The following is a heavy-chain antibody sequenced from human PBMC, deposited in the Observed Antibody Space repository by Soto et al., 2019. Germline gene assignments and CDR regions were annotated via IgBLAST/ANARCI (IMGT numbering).Heavy chain of an antibody. V-gene: IGHV4-39*01. D-gene: IGHD3-9*01. Sequence: SETLSLTCTVSGGSISSSSYYWGWIRQPPGKGLEWIASIYYSGSTYYNPSLKSRVTISVDTSKNQFSLKLSSVTAADTAVYYCARHRGYYDILTGYYTEFNFDYWGQGTLVTVSS. CDR3: ARHRGYYDILTGYYTEFNFDY. J-gene: IGHJ4*02. CDR1: GGSISSSSYY. CDR2: IYYSGST.